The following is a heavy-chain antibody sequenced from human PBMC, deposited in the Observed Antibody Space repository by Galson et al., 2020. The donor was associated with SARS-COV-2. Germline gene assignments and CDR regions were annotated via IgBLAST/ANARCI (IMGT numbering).Heavy chain of an antibody. J-gene: IGHJ6*02. V-gene: IGHV3-43*01. Sequence: GGSLRLSCAASGFTFDDYTMHWVRHAPGKGLEWVSLISWDGGSTYYADSVKGRFTISRDNSKNSLYLQMNSLRTEDTALYYCAKEGSHSGYCRGGSCYSPGMDGWGQGTTVTVSS. CDR3: AKEGSHSGYCRGGSCYSPGMDG. CDR2: ISWDGGST. D-gene: IGHD2-15*01. CDR1: GFTFDDYT.